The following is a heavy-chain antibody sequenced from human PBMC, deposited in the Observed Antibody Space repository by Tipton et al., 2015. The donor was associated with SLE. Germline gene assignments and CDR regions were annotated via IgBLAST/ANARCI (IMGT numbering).Heavy chain of an antibody. CDR1: GASITSSDW. CDR2: IHHSGST. CDR3: ARAGGGDSNWFDP. J-gene: IGHJ5*02. D-gene: IGHD2-21*01. Sequence: TLSLTCAVSGASITSSDWWIWVRQPPGKGLEYIGEIHHSGSTNSNPSLKSRVTISVDKSKNQFSLKLSSVTVADTAVYYCARAGGGDSNWFDPWGQGTLVTVSS. V-gene: IGHV4-4*02.